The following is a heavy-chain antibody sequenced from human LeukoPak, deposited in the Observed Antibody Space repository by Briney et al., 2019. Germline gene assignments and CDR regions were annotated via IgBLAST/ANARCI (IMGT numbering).Heavy chain of an antibody. CDR3: AKQLSSNAN. V-gene: IGHV3-7*01. CDR2: TNQDGSEK. Sequence: PGGSLRLSCAASGFTFSAYSMNWVRQDPGEGLEWVANTNQDGSEKYYADSVKGRFTISRDNATNSLYLRMNGLRAEDTAVYYCAKQLSSNANWGQGTLVTVSS. D-gene: IGHD5-18*01. CDR1: GFTFSAYS. J-gene: IGHJ4*02.